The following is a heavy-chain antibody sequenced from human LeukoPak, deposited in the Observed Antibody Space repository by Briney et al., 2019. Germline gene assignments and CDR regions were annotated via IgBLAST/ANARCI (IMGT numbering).Heavy chain of an antibody. V-gene: IGHV4-34*01. CDR2: IIHSGVT. CDR3: ARGPVYGSVSYLPDY. D-gene: IGHD3-10*01. CDR1: GGSFSGDY. J-gene: IGHJ4*02. Sequence: PSETLSLTCAVHGGSFSGDYWTWVRQPPGKGLEWIGEIIHSGVTNYNPSLKSRLTISLSPSKSQFSLKLTSVTAADTALYYCARGPVYGSVSYLPDYWGQGTLVTVSS.